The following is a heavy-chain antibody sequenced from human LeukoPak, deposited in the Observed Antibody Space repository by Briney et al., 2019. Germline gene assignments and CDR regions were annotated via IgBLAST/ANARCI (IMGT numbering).Heavy chain of an antibody. Sequence: SETLSPTCTVSGGSISNYYWSWIRQPPGKGLQWIGYIYYSGSTNYNPSLKSRVTISVDTSKNQFSLKLSSVTAADTAIYYCARRGEKYSYGSFGMDVWGQGTTATVSS. CDR3: ARRGEKYSYGSFGMDV. CDR1: GGSISNYY. V-gene: IGHV4-59*08. J-gene: IGHJ6*02. CDR2: IYYSGST. D-gene: IGHD5-18*01.